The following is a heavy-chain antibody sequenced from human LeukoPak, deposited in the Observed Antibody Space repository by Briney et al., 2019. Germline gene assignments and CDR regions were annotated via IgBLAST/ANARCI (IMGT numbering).Heavy chain of an antibody. D-gene: IGHD1-26*01. CDR2: IYYSGST. J-gene: IGHJ5*02. CDR1: GVSVSSGSYY. V-gene: IGHV4-61*01. CDR3: AREGGSYHPTYNWFDP. Sequence: PSETLSLTCTVSGVSVSSGSYYWSWIRQPPGKGLEWIGYIYYSGSTNYNPSLKSRVTISVDTSKNQFSLKLSSVTAADTAVYYCAREGGSYHPTYNWFDPWGQGTLVTISS.